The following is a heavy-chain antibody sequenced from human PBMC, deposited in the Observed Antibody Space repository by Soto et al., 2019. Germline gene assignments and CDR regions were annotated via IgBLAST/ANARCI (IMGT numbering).Heavy chain of an antibody. CDR3: ARNTPTIVGATTSNWFDP. CDR2: VYNSGST. J-gene: IGHJ5*02. V-gene: IGHV4-38-2*01. CDR1: GDSINSGYY. D-gene: IGHD1-26*01. Sequence: SETLSLTCAVSGDSINSGYYWGWIRQPPGKRLEGSGSVYNSGSTHYNPSLKRRASISIDTSKNQFSLRLTSVTAADTAMYYCARNTPTIVGATTSNWFDPWGQGTLVPVSS.